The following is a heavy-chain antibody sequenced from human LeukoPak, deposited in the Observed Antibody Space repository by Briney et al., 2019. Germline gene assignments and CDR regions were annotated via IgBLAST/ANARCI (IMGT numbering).Heavy chain of an antibody. CDR2: MNPNSGNT. CDR1: GYTFTSYD. V-gene: IGHV1-8*01. Sequence: ASVKVSCKASGYTFTSYDINWVRQATGQGLEWMGWMNPNSGNTGYAQKFQGRVTMTRNTSISTAYMELSSLRSEDTAVYYCASFSRRITMVRGVIIRVPNPTYYYSHMDVWGKGTTVTISS. D-gene: IGHD3-10*01. J-gene: IGHJ6*03. CDR3: ASFSRRITMVRGVIIRVPNPTYYYSHMDV.